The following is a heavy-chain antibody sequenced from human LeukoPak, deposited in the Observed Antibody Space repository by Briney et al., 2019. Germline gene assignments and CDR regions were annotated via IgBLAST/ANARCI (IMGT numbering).Heavy chain of an antibody. CDR2: IGGRDGST. Sequence: EGSLRLSCAASGFTFSSYGMSWVRQAPGKGLEWVSAIGGRDGSTYYADSVRGRFTISRDNSKNTLYVQMNSLRAEDTAVYYCAKGHYYGSGSLDYWGQGTLVTVSS. J-gene: IGHJ4*02. V-gene: IGHV3-23*01. D-gene: IGHD3-10*01. CDR3: AKGHYYGSGSLDY. CDR1: GFTFSSYG.